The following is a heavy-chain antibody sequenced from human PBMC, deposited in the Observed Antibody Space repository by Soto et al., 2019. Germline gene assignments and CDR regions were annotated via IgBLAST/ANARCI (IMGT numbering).Heavy chain of an antibody. CDR2: IYYSGST. CDR3: ARAYGGFDNGLDV. Sequence: SETLSLTCTVSGDSIRSYYWTWIRQPPGKGLGLIGYIYYSGSTRYNPSLKSRVTISVDMSKNQFSLKLSSVIAADTAVYYCARAYGGFDNGLDVWGQGTAVTVSS. CDR1: GDSIRSYY. D-gene: IGHD5-12*01. J-gene: IGHJ6*02. V-gene: IGHV4-59*01.